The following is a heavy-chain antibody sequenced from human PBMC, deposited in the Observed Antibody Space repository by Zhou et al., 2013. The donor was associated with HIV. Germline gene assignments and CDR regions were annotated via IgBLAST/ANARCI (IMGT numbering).Heavy chain of an antibody. Sequence: QVQLVQSGAEVKKPGTSVKVSCKASGYTFNSYYMHWVRQAPGQGLEWMGVINPSGGGTSYAQKFQGRVAITAAESTSTAYMELSSLRSEDTAVYYCARCYYDNSGCDYWGQGTLVTVSS. CDR2: INPSGGGT. J-gene: IGHJ4*02. CDR1: GYTFNSYY. D-gene: IGHD3-22*01. CDR3: ARCYYDNSGCDY. V-gene: IGHV1-46*02.